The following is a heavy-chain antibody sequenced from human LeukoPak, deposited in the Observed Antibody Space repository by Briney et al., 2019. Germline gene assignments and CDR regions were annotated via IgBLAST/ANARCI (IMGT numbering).Heavy chain of an antibody. Sequence: SETLSPTCAVFGGSFSNYSMHWIRQPPGEGLEWIGEIDNSGNTKYNPSPKNRLTISVDTSQNPFSLNLSSVTATAVYYCVIFIMGTTTTDYWGQGTLVTVSS. CDR2: IDNSGNT. V-gene: IGHV4-34*01. CDR1: GGSFSNYS. CDR3: VIFIMGTTTTDY. J-gene: IGHJ4*02. D-gene: IGHD1-26*01.